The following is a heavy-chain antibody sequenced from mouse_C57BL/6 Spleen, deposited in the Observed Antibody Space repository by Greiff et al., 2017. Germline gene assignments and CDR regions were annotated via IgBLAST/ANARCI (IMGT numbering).Heavy chain of an antibody. CDR3: ARMTHYDYDEDD. CDR1: GYTFTSYW. V-gene: IGHV1-64*01. D-gene: IGHD2-4*01. Sequence: QVQLQHPGPELVKPGASVKLSCKASGYTFTSYWMHWVKQRPGQGLEWIGMIHPNSGSTNYNEKFKSKATLTVDISSSTAYMQLSSLTSEDSAVYYYARMTHYDYDEDDWGQGTTLTVSS. CDR2: IHPNSGST. J-gene: IGHJ2*01.